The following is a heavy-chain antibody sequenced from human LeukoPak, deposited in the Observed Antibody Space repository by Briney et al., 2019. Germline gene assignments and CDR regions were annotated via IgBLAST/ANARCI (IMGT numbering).Heavy chain of an antibody. CDR1: GGTFSSYA. CDR3: AGDRYSYAKGEVVWFDP. Sequence: SVKVSCKASGGTFSSYAISWVRQAPGQGLEWMGRIIPIFGTANYAQKFQGRVTITTDESTSTAYMELSSLRSEDTAVYYCAGDRYSYAKGEVVWFDPWGQGTLVTVSS. D-gene: IGHD5-18*01. J-gene: IGHJ5*02. CDR2: IIPIFGTA. V-gene: IGHV1-69*05.